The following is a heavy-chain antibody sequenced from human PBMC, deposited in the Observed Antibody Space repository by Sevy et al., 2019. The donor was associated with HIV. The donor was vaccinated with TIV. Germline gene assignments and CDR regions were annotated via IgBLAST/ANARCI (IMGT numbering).Heavy chain of an antibody. CDR1: GFTFGDYA. Sequence: GGSLRLSCTASGFTFGDYAMNWFRQAPGKGLEWVGFIRTKAYGGTTEYAASVKGRLTISRDDSKSIAYLQMNSLKTDDTAVYYCTRGRYTYVPFDYWGQGTLVTVSS. D-gene: IGHD3-10*02. CDR2: IRTKAYGGTT. CDR3: TRGRYTYVPFDY. V-gene: IGHV3-49*03. J-gene: IGHJ4*02.